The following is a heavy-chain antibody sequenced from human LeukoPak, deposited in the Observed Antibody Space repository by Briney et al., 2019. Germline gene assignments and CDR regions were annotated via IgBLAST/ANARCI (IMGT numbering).Heavy chain of an antibody. V-gene: IGHV4-39*07. Sequence: SETLSLTCTVSGGSISSSSYYWGWIRQPPGKGLEWIGSIYYSGSTYYNPSLKSRVTISVDTSKNQFSLKLSSVTAADTAVYYCARYTTAPLNTYYFDYWGQGTLVTVSS. CDR2: IYYSGST. J-gene: IGHJ4*02. CDR3: ARYTTAPLNTYYFDY. CDR1: GGSISSSSYY. D-gene: IGHD4-11*01.